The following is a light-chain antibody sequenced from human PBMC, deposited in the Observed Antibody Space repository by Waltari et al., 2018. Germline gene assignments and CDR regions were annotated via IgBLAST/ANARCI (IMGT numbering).Light chain of an antibody. CDR2: EVT. CDR3: CSSAGIALLV. CDR1: SSVVGSYNL. Sequence: QSALTQPASVSGSPGQSITISCTGTSSVVGSYNLVSWYQQHPGKAPKLLIYEVTKRPSGTSNRFSGSKSGNTASLTISGLQAEDEAVYSCCSSAGIALLVFGGGTRLTVL. V-gene: IGLV2-23*02. J-gene: IGLJ2*01.